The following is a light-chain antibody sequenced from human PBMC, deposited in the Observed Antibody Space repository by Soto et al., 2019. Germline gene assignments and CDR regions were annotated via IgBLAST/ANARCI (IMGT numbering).Light chain of an antibody. J-gene: IGKJ1*01. CDR3: QQYNNWPRT. V-gene: IGKV3-15*01. CDR1: QSVGSN. CDR2: GAS. Sequence: EVVMTQSPATLSVSPGARATLSCRASQSVGSNFAWYQQKPGQAPRLLIYGASTRATDIPGRFSGSGSGTEFTLTISSLQSEDFAVYYCQQYNNWPRTFGQGTKVEIK.